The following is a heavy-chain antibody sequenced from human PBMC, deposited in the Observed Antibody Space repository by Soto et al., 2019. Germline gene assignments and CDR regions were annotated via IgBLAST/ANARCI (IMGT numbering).Heavy chain of an antibody. J-gene: IGHJ4*02. CDR3: ARDSASYYDSSGYYGGDDY. Sequence: SVKVSCKASGGTFSSYAISWVRQAPGQGLEWMGGIIPIFGTANYAQKFQGRVTITADESTSTAYMELSSLRSEDTAVYYCARDSASYYDSSGYYGGDDYWGQGTLVTVSS. CDR1: GGTFSSYA. CDR2: IIPIFGTA. V-gene: IGHV1-69*13. D-gene: IGHD3-22*01.